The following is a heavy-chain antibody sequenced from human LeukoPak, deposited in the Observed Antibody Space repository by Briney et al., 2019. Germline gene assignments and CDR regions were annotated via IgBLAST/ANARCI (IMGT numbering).Heavy chain of an antibody. Sequence: SETLSLTCTVSGGSISSSSYYWSWIRQPPGKGLEWIGEINHSGSTNYNPSLKSRLTISVDTSKNQFSLNLRSVTAADTAVYYCARRDDYWGQGTLVTVSS. V-gene: IGHV4-39*07. J-gene: IGHJ4*02. CDR3: ARRDDY. CDR1: GGSISSSSYY. D-gene: IGHD5-24*01. CDR2: INHSGST.